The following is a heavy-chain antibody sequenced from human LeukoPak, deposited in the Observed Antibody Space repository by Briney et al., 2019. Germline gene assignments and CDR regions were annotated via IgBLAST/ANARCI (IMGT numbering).Heavy chain of an antibody. CDR3: ARDFKYYGSSGYYAFDI. CDR1: GGPISGYY. D-gene: IGHD3-22*01. Sequence: PSETLSLTCTVSGGPISGYYWGWIRQPPGKGLEWMGYFYNRGTTNYNPSLKSRITMSVDTSKNQFSLKLTSVTAADTAVYYCARDFKYYGSSGYYAFDIWGQGTMVTVSS. V-gene: IGHV4-59*01. CDR2: FYNRGTT. J-gene: IGHJ3*02.